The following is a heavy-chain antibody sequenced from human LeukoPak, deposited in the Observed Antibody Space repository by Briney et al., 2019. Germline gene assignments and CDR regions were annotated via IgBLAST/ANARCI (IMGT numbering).Heavy chain of an antibody. V-gene: IGHV3-23*01. CDR3: AKLAYYYGSGSYYHFDY. CDR1: GFTFGSYE. Sequence: GGSLRLSCAAPGFTFGSYEMSWVRQAPGKGLEWVSAISGSGGSTYYADSVKGRFTISRDNSKNTLYLQMNSLRAEDTAVYYCAKLAYYYGSGSYYHFDYWGQGTLVTVSS. J-gene: IGHJ4*02. CDR2: ISGSGGST. D-gene: IGHD3-10*01.